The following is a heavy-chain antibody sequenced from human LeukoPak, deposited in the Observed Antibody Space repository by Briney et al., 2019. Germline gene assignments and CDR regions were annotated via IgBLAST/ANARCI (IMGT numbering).Heavy chain of an antibody. CDR2: IFYSEST. CDR1: GGSIGSSSYY. D-gene: IGHD5-12*01. CDR3: ASSLATVKFSSY. Sequence: SETLSLTCTVSGGSIGSSSYYWGWIRQPPGKGLEWIGTIFYSESTYSNPSLKSRVTISVDTSKNQFSLKLSSVTAADTAVYYCASSLATVKFSSYWGQGTLVTVSS. J-gene: IGHJ4*02. V-gene: IGHV4-39*01.